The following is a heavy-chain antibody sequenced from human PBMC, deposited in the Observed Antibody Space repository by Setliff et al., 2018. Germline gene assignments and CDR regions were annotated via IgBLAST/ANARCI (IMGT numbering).Heavy chain of an antibody. D-gene: IGHD3-22*01. Sequence: PGESLKISCAASGFTFNIYWMHWVRQAPGKGLEWVSTATTSGTYSYYADSVKGRFTISRDNATNSLYLQMTYLRAEDTAVYYCTRGNFYYFDRTGRGPNWFDPWGQGTLVTVSS. CDR2: ATTSGTYS. V-gene: IGHV3-21*01. CDR3: TRGNFYYFDRTGRGPNWFDP. CDR1: GFTFNIYW. J-gene: IGHJ5*02.